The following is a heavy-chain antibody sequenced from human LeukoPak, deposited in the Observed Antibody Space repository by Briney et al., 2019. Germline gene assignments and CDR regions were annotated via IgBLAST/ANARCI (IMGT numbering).Heavy chain of an antibody. CDR3: ARVSYSGTYSWYFDV. V-gene: IGHV4-59*01. CDR1: GASISYYY. CDR2: IYYSGST. D-gene: IGHD1-26*01. Sequence: PSETLSLTCTVSGASISYYYWSWIRQPPGKGLEWIGYIYYSGSTNYNPSLKSRVTISVDTSKSQFSLNLTSVTAADTAIYYCARVSYSGTYSWYFDVWGRGNLVTVSS. J-gene: IGHJ2*01.